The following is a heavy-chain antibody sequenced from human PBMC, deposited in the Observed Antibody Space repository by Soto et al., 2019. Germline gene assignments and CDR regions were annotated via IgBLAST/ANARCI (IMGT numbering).Heavy chain of an antibody. V-gene: IGHV5-51*01. CDR1: GYSFTSYW. D-gene: IGHD6-19*01. CDR2: IYPGYSDA. CDR3: ARQGDMAATPADAFDI. J-gene: IGHJ3*02. Sequence: GASLKISCKGSGYSFTSYWVAWVRQMPGKGLEWMGIIYPGYSDARYSPSFAGQVTISVDKSIPTAYVHWSRLEAADSAVYYCARQGDMAATPADAFDIWGQGTLVTGSS.